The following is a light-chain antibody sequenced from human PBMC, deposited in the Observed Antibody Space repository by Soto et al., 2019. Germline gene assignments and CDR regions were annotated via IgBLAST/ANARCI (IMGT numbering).Light chain of an antibody. CDR2: ETN. CDR3: LLHYHGPWV. V-gene: IGLV7-46*01. CDR1: TGVVTSGHY. J-gene: IGLJ3*02. Sequence: QAVVTQEPSLTVSPGGTVTLTCGSSTGVVTSGHYPYWFQQKPGQAPTTLIYETNNRHSWTPARFSGSLLGGKAALRLSGAQPEDEAEYYCLLHYHGPWVFGGGTKVTVL.